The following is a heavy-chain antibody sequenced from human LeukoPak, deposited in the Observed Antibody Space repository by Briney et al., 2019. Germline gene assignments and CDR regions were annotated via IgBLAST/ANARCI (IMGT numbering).Heavy chain of an antibody. V-gene: IGHV4-4*07. Sequence: PSETLSLTCGVSGDSLSNYNWSWIRQPAGKGLEWIGQSHASGRTNYNPPLESRVTVSIDTPKNEFSLTITSVTAADTAIYYCARRDITSGWSFNYWGQGILVIVS. D-gene: IGHD6-19*01. CDR1: GDSLSNYN. J-gene: IGHJ4*02. CDR3: ARRDITSGWSFNY. CDR2: SHASGRT.